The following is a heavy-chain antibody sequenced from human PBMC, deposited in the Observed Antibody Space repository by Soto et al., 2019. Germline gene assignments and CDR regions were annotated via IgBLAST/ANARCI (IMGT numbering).Heavy chain of an antibody. Sequence: SVKVSCKASGGTFSSYAISWVRQAPGQGLGWMGGIIPIFGTANYAQKFQGRVTITADKSTSTAYMELSSLRSEDTAVYYCARRSVGGDDAFDIWGQGTMVTVSS. CDR2: IIPIFGTA. CDR3: ARRSVGGDDAFDI. CDR1: GGTFSSYA. D-gene: IGHD2-15*01. J-gene: IGHJ3*02. V-gene: IGHV1-69*06.